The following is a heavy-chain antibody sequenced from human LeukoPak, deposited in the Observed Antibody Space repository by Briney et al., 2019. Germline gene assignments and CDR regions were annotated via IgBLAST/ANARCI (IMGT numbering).Heavy chain of an antibody. Sequence: SLTLSVTCAISGDSVSSNSATWNWTRQSPSRGLEWLGRTFYRSKWYNDYAESVKGRIAINPDTSKNQFSLQLNSVTPEDTAVYYCARAKGRSHLFDYWGQGTLVTVSS. J-gene: IGHJ4*02. CDR1: GDSVSSNSAT. V-gene: IGHV6-1*01. CDR2: TFYRSKWYN. D-gene: IGHD6-13*01. CDR3: ARAKGRSHLFDY.